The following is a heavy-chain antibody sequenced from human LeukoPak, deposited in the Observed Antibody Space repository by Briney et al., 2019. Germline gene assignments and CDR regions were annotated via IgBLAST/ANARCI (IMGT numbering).Heavy chain of an antibody. CDR1: GFTFGDYA. D-gene: IGHD6-6*01. V-gene: IGHV3-49*03. J-gene: IGHJ6*02. Sequence: GGSLRLSCTASGFTFGDYAMSWFRQAPGKGLEWVGFIRSKAYGGTTEYAASVKGRFIISRDDSKSIAYLQMNSLKTEDTAVYYCTRASARSPGDYYYYGMDVWGQGTTVTVSS. CDR2: IRSKAYGGTT. CDR3: TRASARSPGDYYYYGMDV.